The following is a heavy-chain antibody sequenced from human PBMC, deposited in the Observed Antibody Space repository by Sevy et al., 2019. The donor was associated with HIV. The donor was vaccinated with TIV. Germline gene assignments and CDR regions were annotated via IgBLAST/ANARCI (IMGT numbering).Heavy chain of an antibody. V-gene: IGHV3-23*01. J-gene: IGHJ4*02. D-gene: IGHD6-19*01. CDR3: AKRKMSGWYNLDY. CDR1: GFTFRSYV. CDR2: ISGSGDST. Sequence: GGSLRLSCATSGFTFRSYVMSWVRQAPGKGLVWVSIISGSGDSTNYADSVKGRFTISRDNSKNTLYLQMNSLRAEDTAVYYCAKRKMSGWYNLDYWGQGTLVTVSS.